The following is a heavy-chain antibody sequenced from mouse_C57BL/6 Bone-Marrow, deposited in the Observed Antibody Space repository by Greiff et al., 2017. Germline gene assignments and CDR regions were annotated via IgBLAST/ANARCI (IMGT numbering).Heavy chain of an antibody. CDR1: GYTFTSYG. Sequence: QVQLQQSGAELARPGASVKLSCKASGYTFTSYGISWVKQRTGQGLEWIGEIYPRSGNTYYNEKFKGKATLTADKSSSTAYMELRSLTSEDSAVYFCARWSGAYWGQGTLVTVSA. J-gene: IGHJ3*01. CDR3: ARWSGAY. V-gene: IGHV1-81*01. CDR2: IYPRSGNT.